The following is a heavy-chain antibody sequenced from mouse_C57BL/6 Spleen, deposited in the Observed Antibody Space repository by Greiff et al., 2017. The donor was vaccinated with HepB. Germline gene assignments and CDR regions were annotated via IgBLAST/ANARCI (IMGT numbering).Heavy chain of an antibody. CDR3: ARNPIDYDYEVAY. Sequence: QVQLKQPGAELVKPGASVKLSCKASGYTFTSYWMHWVKQRPGQGLEWIGMIHPNSGSTNYNEKFKSKATLTVDKSSSTAYMQLSSLTSEDSAVYYCARNPIDYDYEVAYWGQGTLVTVSA. D-gene: IGHD2-4*01. J-gene: IGHJ3*01. CDR2: IHPNSGST. CDR1: GYTFTSYW. V-gene: IGHV1-64*01.